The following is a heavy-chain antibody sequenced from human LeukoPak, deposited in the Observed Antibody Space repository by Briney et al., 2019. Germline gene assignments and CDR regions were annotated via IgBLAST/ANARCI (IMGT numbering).Heavy chain of an antibody. CDR3: ATLPYYYDSSGSYYFDY. CDR1: GFTFSSYA. V-gene: IGHV3-23*01. CDR2: FSGSGGST. Sequence: GGSLRLSCAASGFTFSSYAMSWVRQAPGKGLEWVSAFSGSGGSTYYADSVKGRFTISRDNSKNTLYLQMNSLRVEDTAVYYCATLPYYYDSSGSYYFDYWGQGTLVTVSS. D-gene: IGHD3-22*01. J-gene: IGHJ4*02.